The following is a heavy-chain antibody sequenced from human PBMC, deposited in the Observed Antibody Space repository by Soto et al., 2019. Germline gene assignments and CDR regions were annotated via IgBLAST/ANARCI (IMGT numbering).Heavy chain of an antibody. J-gene: IGHJ4*02. Sequence: SETLSLTCTVSGGSISSGGYYWSWIRQHPGKGLEWIGYIYYSGSTYYNPSLKSRVTISVDTSKSQFSLKLSSVTAADTAVYYCASDYYDSSGYSDYWGQGTLVTVSS. CDR2: IYYSGST. CDR3: ASDYYDSSGYSDY. D-gene: IGHD3-22*01. V-gene: IGHV4-61*08. CDR1: GGSISSGGYY.